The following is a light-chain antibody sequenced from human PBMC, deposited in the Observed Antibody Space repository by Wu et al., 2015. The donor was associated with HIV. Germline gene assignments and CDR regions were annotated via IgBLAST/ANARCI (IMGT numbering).Light chain of an antibody. CDR1: QTIGIY. CDR2: AAS. J-gene: IGKJ2*03. V-gene: IGKV1-39*01. Sequence: IQMTQSPSSLSASVGDRVTITCRASQTIGIYLNWYQQKPGKAPKLLIYAASYLQSGVPSRFSGSGSGTDFTLTISSLQPEDFVIYYCQQSYSTPYSFAQGTKLEIK. CDR3: QQSYSTPYS.